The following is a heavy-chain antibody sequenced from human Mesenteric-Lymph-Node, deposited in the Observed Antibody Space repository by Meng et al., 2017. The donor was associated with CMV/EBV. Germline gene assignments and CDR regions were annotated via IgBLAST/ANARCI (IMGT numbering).Heavy chain of an antibody. CDR1: GFTFSDYY. J-gene: IGHJ5*02. CDR3: ARHEYSSSYRFDP. D-gene: IGHD6-6*01. V-gene: IGHV3-11*06. Sequence: ASGFTFSDYYMSWIRQAPGKGLEWVSYISSSSSYTNYADSVKGRFTISRDNAKNSLYLQMNSLRAEDTAVYYCARHEYSSSYRFDPWGQGTLVTVSS. CDR2: ISSSSSYT.